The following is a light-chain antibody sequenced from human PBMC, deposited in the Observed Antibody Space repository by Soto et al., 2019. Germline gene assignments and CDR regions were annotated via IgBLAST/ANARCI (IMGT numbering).Light chain of an antibody. CDR1: QTISSW. J-gene: IGKJ1*01. V-gene: IGKV1-5*03. CDR3: QHYNSYSEA. CDR2: KAS. Sequence: IQMTQSPSTLSGSVGDRVTITCRAIQTISSWLAWYQQKPGKAPKLLIYKASTLKSGVPSRFSGSGSGTEFTLTISSLQPDDFATYYCQHYNSYSEAFGQGTKV.